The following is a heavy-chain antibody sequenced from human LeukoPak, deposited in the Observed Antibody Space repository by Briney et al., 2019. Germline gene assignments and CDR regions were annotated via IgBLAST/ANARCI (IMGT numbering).Heavy chain of an antibody. Sequence: SETLSLTCAVYGGSFSGYYWSWIRQPPGKGLEWIGEINHSGSTNYNPSLKSRVTISVDTSKNQFSLKLSSVTAAGTAVYYCARAQATVTRGPFDYWGQGTLVTVSS. CDR2: INHSGST. CDR3: ARAQATVTRGPFDY. J-gene: IGHJ4*02. CDR1: GGSFSGYY. D-gene: IGHD4-17*01. V-gene: IGHV4-34*01.